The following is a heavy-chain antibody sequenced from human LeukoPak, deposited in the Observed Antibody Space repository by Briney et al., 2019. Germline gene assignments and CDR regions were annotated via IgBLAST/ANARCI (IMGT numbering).Heavy chain of an antibody. J-gene: IGHJ4*02. CDR3: ARVPTHTPLLSVPYFDY. V-gene: IGHV1-2*02. D-gene: IGHD1-1*01. Sequence: ASVKVSCKASGYTFTGYYMHWVRQAPGQGLEWMGWINPNSGGTNYAQKFQGRVTMTRDTSISTAYMELSRLRSDDTAVYYCARVPTHTPLLSVPYFDYWGQGTLVTVSS. CDR1: GYTFTGYY. CDR2: INPNSGGT.